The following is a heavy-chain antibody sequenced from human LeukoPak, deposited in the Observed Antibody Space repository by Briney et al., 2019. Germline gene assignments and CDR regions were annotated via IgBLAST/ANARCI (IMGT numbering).Heavy chain of an antibody. J-gene: IGHJ6*04. CDR1: GFAFSSYE. D-gene: IGHD2-15*01. V-gene: IGHV3-48*03. CDR3: ASFKGVYCSGGSCYYYYGMDV. Sequence: PGGSLRLSCAASGFAFSSYEMNWVRQAPGKGLEWVSYISSSGSTIYYADSVKGRFTISRDNAKNSLYLQMNSLRAEGTAVYYCASFKGVYCSGGSCYYYYGMDVWGKGTTVTVSS. CDR2: ISSSGSTI.